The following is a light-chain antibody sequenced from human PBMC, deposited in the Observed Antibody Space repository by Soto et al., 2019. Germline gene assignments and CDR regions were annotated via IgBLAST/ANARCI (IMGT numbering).Light chain of an antibody. CDR1: SGDIGTYNL. V-gene: IGLV2-23*02. CDR2: EVN. J-gene: IGLJ1*01. CDR3: CSFAGSGTGV. Sequence: QSALTQPDSVSGSPGQSIAISCTGTSGDIGTYNLVSWYQQHPGKAPKLMISEVNKRPSGVSDRFSGSKSGDTASLTISGLRTEDEADYYCCSFAGSGTGVFGTGTKVTVL.